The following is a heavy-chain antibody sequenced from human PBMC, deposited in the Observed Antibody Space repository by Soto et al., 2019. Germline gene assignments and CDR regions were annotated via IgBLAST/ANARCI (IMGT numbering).Heavy chain of an antibody. CDR1: GGSFSGYY. V-gene: IGHV4-34*01. CDR2: INHSGST. J-gene: IGHJ5*02. Sequence: QVQLQQWGAGLLKPSETLSLTCAVYGGSFSGYYWSWIRQPPGKGLEWIGEINHSGSTNYNPSLKSRVTISVDTYKNQFSLKLSSVTAADTAVYYCARRGGGVRGNWFDPWGQGTLVTVSS. CDR3: ARRGGGVRGNWFDP. D-gene: IGHD3-16*01.